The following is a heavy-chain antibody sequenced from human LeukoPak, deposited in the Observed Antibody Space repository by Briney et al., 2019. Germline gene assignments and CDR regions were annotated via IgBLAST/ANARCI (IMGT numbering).Heavy chain of an antibody. Sequence: ASETLSLTCTVSGDSISGYYWSWIRQPPGKRPEWIGYICYSGSTNYNPPLKTRVTISVDTSKNQFSLKVTSVTAADTAVYYCTRSLPAAMFSLDYWGQGTLVTV. CDR1: GDSISGYY. CDR2: ICYSGST. J-gene: IGHJ4*02. V-gene: IGHV4-59*01. D-gene: IGHD2-2*01. CDR3: TRSLPAAMFSLDY.